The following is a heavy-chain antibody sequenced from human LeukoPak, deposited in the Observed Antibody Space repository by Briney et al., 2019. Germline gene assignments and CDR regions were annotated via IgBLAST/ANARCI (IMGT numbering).Heavy chain of an antibody. J-gene: IGHJ4*02. CDR3: ARDSYYYGSGSYKAPWYFDY. Sequence: SETLSLTCTVSGGSISSYYWSWIRQPPGKGLEWIGYIYYSGSTNYNPSLKSRVTISVDTSKNQFSLKLSSGTAADTAVYYCARDSYYYGSGSYKAPWYFDYWGQGTLVTVSS. V-gene: IGHV4-59*01. D-gene: IGHD3-10*01. CDR1: GGSISSYY. CDR2: IYYSGST.